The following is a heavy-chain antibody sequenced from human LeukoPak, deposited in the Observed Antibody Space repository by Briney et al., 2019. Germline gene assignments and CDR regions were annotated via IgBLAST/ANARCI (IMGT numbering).Heavy chain of an antibody. V-gene: IGHV4-61*02. CDR1: GGSISSGSYY. J-gene: IGHJ4*02. CDR3: ARFGAAEGYY. D-gene: IGHD3-16*01. Sequence: SQTLSLTCTVSGGSISSGSYYWSWIRQPAGKGLEWIGRIYTSGSTNYNPSLKSRVAISVDTSKNQFSLKLSSVTAADTAVYYCARFGAAEGYYWGQGTLVTVSS. CDR2: IYTSGST.